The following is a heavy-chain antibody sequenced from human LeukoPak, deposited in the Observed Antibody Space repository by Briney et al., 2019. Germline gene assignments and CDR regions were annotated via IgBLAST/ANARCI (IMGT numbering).Heavy chain of an antibody. CDR3: ARDKQWLVSGYFDY. J-gene: IGHJ4*02. CDR1: GFTFSSYW. Sequence: GGSLRLSCAASGFTFSSYWMSWVRQAPGKGLEWVANIKQDGSEKYYVDSVKGRFTISRDNAKNSLYLQMNSLRAEDTAVYYCARDKQWLVSGYFDYWGQGTLVTVSS. CDR2: IKQDGSEK. V-gene: IGHV3-7*01. D-gene: IGHD6-19*01.